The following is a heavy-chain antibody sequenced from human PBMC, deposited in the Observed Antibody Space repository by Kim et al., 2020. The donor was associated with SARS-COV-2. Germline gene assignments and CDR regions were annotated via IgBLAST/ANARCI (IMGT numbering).Heavy chain of an antibody. J-gene: IGHJ4*02. Sequence: GGSLRLSCSASGFTFSTHAMHWVRQAPGKGLEYVSAINNNGDITVYADSVKGRFTISRDNSKNTLYLQMRNLRPEDTAIYYCVKDRGSVIRDFAYWGQGT. CDR3: VKDRGSVIRDFAY. CDR2: INNNGDIT. CDR1: GFTFSTHA. D-gene: IGHD3-10*01. V-gene: IGHV3-64D*09.